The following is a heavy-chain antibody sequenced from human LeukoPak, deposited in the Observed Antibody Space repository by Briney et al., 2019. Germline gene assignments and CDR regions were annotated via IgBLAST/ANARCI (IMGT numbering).Heavy chain of an antibody. D-gene: IGHD2-15*01. CDR3: ARGVGLLRPLDY. J-gene: IGHJ4*02. Sequence: PGGSLRLSCAASGFTFSSYWMHWVRQAPGKGLVWVSRINSDGSSTSYADSVKGRFTISRDNAKNTLYLQMNSLRAEDTAVYYCARGVGLLRPLDYWGQGTLVTVSS. CDR1: GFTFSSYW. V-gene: IGHV3-74*01. CDR2: INSDGSST.